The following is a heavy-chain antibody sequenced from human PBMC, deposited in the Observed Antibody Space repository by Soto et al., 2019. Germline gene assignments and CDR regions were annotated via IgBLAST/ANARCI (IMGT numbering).Heavy chain of an antibody. J-gene: IGHJ6*03. CDR3: ARRLGYCSGGSCYSEVDYYYYMDV. Sequence: GGSLRLSCAASGFTFSSYSMNWVRQAPGKGLEWVSSISSSSSYIYYADSVKGRFTISRDNAKNSLYLQMNSLRAEDTAVYYCARRLGYCSGGSCYSEVDYYYYMDVWGKGTTVTVSS. V-gene: IGHV3-21*01. CDR1: GFTFSSYS. CDR2: ISSSSSYI. D-gene: IGHD2-15*01.